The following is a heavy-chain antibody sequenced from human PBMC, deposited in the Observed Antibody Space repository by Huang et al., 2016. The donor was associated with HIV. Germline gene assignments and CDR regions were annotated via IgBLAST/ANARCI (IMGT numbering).Heavy chain of an antibody. D-gene: IGHD6-19*01. V-gene: IGHV3-11*04. CDR1: GFIFSDYY. CDR3: ARMQYSNGWYYFDY. CDR2: ITSSGSNM. Sequence: QVQLVESGGDLVKPGGSLRLSCAASGFIFSDYYMIWIRQAPGKVLEEVSYITSSGSNMNYVDSVKGRFTISRDSANDSLFLQMHSLRAEDTAIYYCARMQYSNGWYYFDYWGPGTLVTVSS. J-gene: IGHJ4*02.